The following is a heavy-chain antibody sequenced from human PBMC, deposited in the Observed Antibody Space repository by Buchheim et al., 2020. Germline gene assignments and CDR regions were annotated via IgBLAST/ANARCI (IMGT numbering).Heavy chain of an antibody. CDR3: ARAEIGYSSSWYRHTDY. D-gene: IGHD6-13*01. CDR2: IYTSGST. J-gene: IGHJ4*02. CDR1: GGSIRSGSYY. V-gene: IGHV4-61*02. Sequence: QVQLQESGPGLVKPSQTLSLTCTVSGGSIRSGSYYWSWIRQPAGKGLVWIGSIYTSGSTNYNPPLTSRVTISVDTSETQFSLKLSSVTAADTAVYYCARAEIGYSSSWYRHTDYWGQGTL.